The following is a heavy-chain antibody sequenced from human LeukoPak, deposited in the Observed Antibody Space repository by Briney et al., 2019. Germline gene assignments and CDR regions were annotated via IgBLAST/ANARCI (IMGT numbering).Heavy chain of an antibody. Sequence: GGSLRLSCAASGFTFSDYYMSWVRQAPGKGLEWIACISFSSGTVFYADSVKGRFTIPRDNAKNSPYLQMNSLRVEDTAVYYCARRDTESYYYYMDVWGKGTTVTVSS. CDR1: GFTFSDYY. V-gene: IGHV3-11*04. CDR3: ARRDTESYYYYMDV. CDR2: ISFSSGTV. J-gene: IGHJ6*03.